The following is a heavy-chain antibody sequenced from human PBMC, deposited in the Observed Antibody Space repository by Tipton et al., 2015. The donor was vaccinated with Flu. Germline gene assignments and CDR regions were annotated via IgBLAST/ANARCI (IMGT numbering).Heavy chain of an antibody. V-gene: IGHV4-34*01. D-gene: IGHD1-7*01. Sequence: AGLVKPSETLSLTCAVYGGSFRGYYWSWIRQPPGEGLEWIGEINDSGSTNYNPSLKSRVTISIDTSKKQFSLKLSSVTAADTAVYYCASNPGGTTNLWGQGTLVTVSP. CDR3: ASNPGGTTNL. J-gene: IGHJ5*02. CDR2: INDSGST. CDR1: GGSFRGYY.